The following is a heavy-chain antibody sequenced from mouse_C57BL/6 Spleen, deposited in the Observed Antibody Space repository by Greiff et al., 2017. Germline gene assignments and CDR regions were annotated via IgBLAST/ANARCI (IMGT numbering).Heavy chain of an antibody. CDR1: GFTFSNYW. Sequence: EVHLVESGGGLVQPGGSMKLSCVVSGFTFSNYWLNWVRQSPEKGLEWVAQIRLKSDNYATHYAESVKGRFTISRDDSKSSVYLQMNNLRAEDTGIYYCTDGTEGVWFAYWGQGTLVTVSA. CDR3: TDGTEGVWFAY. CDR2: IRLKSDNYAT. J-gene: IGHJ3*01. V-gene: IGHV6-3*01.